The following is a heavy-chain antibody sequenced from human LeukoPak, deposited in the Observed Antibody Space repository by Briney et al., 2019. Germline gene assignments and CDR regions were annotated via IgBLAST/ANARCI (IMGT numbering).Heavy chain of an antibody. J-gene: IGHJ4*02. V-gene: IGHV4-59*01. Sequence: SETLSLTCTVSGGSISSYYWSWIRQPPGKGLEWIGYIYYSGSTNYNPSLKSRVTISVDTSKNQFSLKLSSVTAADTAVYYCARVFPSYSSGWYGGVDYWGQGTLVTVSS. CDR1: GGSISSYY. CDR3: ARVFPSYSSGWYGGVDY. D-gene: IGHD6-19*01. CDR2: IYYSGST.